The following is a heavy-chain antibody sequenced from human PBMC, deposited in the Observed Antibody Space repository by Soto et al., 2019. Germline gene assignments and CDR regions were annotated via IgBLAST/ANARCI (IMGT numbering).Heavy chain of an antibody. CDR2: LYNAGST. CDR3: ARDLWGYCGTDCYPLDV. Sequence: QVRLQESGPGLVKPSETLSLTCTVSGGSISRYYWSWIRQPPGKGLEWIGYLYNAGSTIYNPSLKSRFTISVDMSQNQFSLNLNYVTAADTDVYYCARDLWGYCGTDCYPLDVWGQGTTVTVSS. CDR1: GGSISRYY. D-gene: IGHD2-21*02. V-gene: IGHV4-59*01. J-gene: IGHJ6*02.